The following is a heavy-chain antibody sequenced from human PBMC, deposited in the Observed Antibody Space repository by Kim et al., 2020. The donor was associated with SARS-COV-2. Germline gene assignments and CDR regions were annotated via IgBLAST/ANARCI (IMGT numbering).Heavy chain of an antibody. J-gene: IGHJ5*02. CDR2: IYPGDSDT. V-gene: IGHV5-51*01. CDR1: GYSFTSYW. CDR3: ARYHYDILTGHANNWFDP. D-gene: IGHD3-9*01. Sequence: GESLKISCKGSGYSFTSYWIGWVRQMPGKGLEWMGIIYPGDSDTRYSPSFQGQVTISADKSISTAYLQWSSLKASDTAMYYCARYHYDILTGHANNWFDPWGQGTLVTVSS.